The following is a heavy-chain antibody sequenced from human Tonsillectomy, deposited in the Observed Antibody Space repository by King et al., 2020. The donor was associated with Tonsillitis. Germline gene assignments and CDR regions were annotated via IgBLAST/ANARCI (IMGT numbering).Heavy chain of an antibody. Sequence: QLVQSGAEVKKPGASVKVSCKASGYTFTGYYMQWVRQAPGQGLEWMGWINPNSGGTNYAHKFQGRVTMTRDTSTSTAYMELSRLRYDGTAVYYCTIRGRYFYESSGRDYFDYWGQGTLVTVSS. J-gene: IGHJ4*02. D-gene: IGHD3-22*01. V-gene: IGHV1-2*02. CDR3: TIRGRYFYESSGRDYFDY. CDR1: GYTFTGYY. CDR2: INPNSGGT.